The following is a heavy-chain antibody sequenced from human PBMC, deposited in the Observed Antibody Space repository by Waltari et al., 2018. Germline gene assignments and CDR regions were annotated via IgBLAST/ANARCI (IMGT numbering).Heavy chain of an antibody. CDR3: ARDAPTSMVRGVSYYFDY. Sequence: QVQLVESGGGVVQPGRSLRLSCAASGFTFSSYGMHWVRQAPGKGLEWVAVIWYDGSNKYYADSVNGRFNISRDNSKNTLYLKMNSLRAEDTAVYYCARDAPTSMVRGVSYYFDYWGQGTLVTVSS. CDR1: GFTFSSYG. V-gene: IGHV3-33*01. CDR2: IWYDGSNK. J-gene: IGHJ4*02. D-gene: IGHD3-10*01.